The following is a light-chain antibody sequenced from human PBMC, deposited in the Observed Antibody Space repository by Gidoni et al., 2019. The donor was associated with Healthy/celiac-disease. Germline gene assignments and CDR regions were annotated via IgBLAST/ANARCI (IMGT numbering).Light chain of an antibody. CDR1: QSVSSY. CDR3: QQRSNWPRT. Sequence: IVLTQSPATLSLSPGERATLSCRASQSVSSYLAWYQQKPGQAPRLLIYDASTSATGIPARFSGSGSGTDFTLTISSLEPEDLAVYYCQQRSNWPRTFGQGTKVEI. V-gene: IGKV3-11*01. J-gene: IGKJ1*01. CDR2: DAS.